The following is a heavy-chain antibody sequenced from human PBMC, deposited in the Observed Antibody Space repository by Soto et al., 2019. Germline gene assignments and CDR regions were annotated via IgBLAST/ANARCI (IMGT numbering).Heavy chain of an antibody. J-gene: IGHJ5*02. D-gene: IGHD3-22*01. CDR3: AVTGSSDYYRTWFDP. CDR1: GDSISSSSYY. CDR2: IYHSGNT. V-gene: IGHV4-39*01. Sequence: SETLSLTCSVSGDSISSSSYYWGWVRQPPGKGLEWIGSIYHSGNTYYNPSLKRRATISVDTYKNQFSLKLSSVTATDTAAYYCAVTGSSDYYRTWFDPWGLGTLVTVSS.